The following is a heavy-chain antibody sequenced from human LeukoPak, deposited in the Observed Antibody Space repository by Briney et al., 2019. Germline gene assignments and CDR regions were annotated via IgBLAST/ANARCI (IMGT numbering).Heavy chain of an antibody. CDR2: IYTSGST. CDR3: ARYQAYGNGHYFDY. J-gene: IGHJ4*02. V-gene: IGHV4-4*07. CDR1: GGSISSYW. D-gene: IGHD4-23*01. Sequence: SETLSLTCTVSGGSISSYWWSWIRQPAGKGLEWIGRIYTSGSTYYNPSLESRVTMSADTSKNQFSLTLSSVTAADTAVYFWARYQAYGNGHYFDYWGQGTLVTVSS.